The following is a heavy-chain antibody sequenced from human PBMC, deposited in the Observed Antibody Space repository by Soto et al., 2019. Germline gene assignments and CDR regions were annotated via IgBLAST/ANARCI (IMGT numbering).Heavy chain of an antibody. V-gene: IGHV4-59*08. Sequence: SETLSLTCTVSGGSISSHYWSWIRQPPGKGLEWIGYIFYSGITNYNPSLKSRVTISVDTSKNQFSLKLSSVTAADTAVYYCARPYKYGIDYWGQGILVTVSS. CDR3: ARPYKYGIDY. J-gene: IGHJ4*02. CDR2: IFYSGIT. D-gene: IGHD5-18*01. CDR1: GGSISSHY.